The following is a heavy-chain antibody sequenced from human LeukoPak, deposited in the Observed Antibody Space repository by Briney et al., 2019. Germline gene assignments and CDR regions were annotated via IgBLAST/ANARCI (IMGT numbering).Heavy chain of an antibody. Sequence: SETLSLTCAVHGGSFRAYFWSWIRQSPGKGLEWIGEINHSGDTNYNPSLKNRVTISSDTSKDQFSLKLSSVTAADTAIYYCARSLIAADGYFDYWGQGTLVTVSS. J-gene: IGHJ4*02. D-gene: IGHD6-13*01. CDR1: GGSFRAYF. CDR2: INHSGDT. CDR3: ARSLIAADGYFDY. V-gene: IGHV4-34*01.